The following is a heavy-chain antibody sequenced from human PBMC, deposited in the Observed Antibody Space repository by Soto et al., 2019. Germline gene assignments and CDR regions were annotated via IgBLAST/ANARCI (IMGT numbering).Heavy chain of an antibody. CDR3: ARSLLEWPIRFDY. D-gene: IGHD3-3*01. Sequence: GGSLRLSCAASGFTFSSYSMNWVRQAPGKGLEWVSSISSSSSYIYYADSVKGRFTISRDNAKNSLYLQMNSLRAEDTAVYYCARSLLEWPIRFDYWGQGTLVTVYS. V-gene: IGHV3-21*01. CDR1: GFTFSSYS. J-gene: IGHJ4*02. CDR2: ISSSSSYI.